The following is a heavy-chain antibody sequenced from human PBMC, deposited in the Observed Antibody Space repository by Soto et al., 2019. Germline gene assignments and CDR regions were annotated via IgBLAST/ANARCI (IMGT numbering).Heavy chain of an antibody. Sequence: QEQLGQAGAEVKKPGSSFKVSCKASGVLFSSYPISWVRQVPGQGLEWMGGIIPVFQTAYYTQRFQGRVTITADESTNTDYMELSSLRSEDTAIYYCARGGSGYTWFNEFWGPGTLVTVSS. CDR2: IIPVFQTA. J-gene: IGHJ4*02. CDR1: GVLFSSYP. D-gene: IGHD3-22*01. CDR3: ARGGSGYTWFNEF. V-gene: IGHV1-69*01.